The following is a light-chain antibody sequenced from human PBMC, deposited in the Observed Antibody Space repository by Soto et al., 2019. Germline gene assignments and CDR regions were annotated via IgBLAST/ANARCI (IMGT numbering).Light chain of an antibody. CDR2: EVS. Sequence: QSALTQPASVSGSPGQSIAISCTGTSSDVGGYNYVSWFQQHPGKAPKLMIYEVSSRPSGVSNRFSGSKSGNTASLTISGLQTEDEAYYYCNSYTTSSTLVFGGGTKLTVL. CDR3: NSYTTSSTLV. J-gene: IGLJ3*02. V-gene: IGLV2-14*01. CDR1: SSDVGGYNY.